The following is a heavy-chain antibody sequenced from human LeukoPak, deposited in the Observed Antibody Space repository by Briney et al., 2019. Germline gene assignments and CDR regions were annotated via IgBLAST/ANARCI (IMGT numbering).Heavy chain of an antibody. D-gene: IGHD3-22*01. CDR1: GGPISSYY. V-gene: IGHV4-59*08. Sequence: SEALSLTCTVSGGPISSYYWSWIRQPPGKGLEWIGYIYYSGSTNYNPSLKSRVTISVDTSKNQFSLKLSSVTAADTAVYYCASTAYYYDSSGYYADWYFDLWGRGTLVTVSS. CDR2: IYYSGST. J-gene: IGHJ2*01. CDR3: ASTAYYYDSSGYYADWYFDL.